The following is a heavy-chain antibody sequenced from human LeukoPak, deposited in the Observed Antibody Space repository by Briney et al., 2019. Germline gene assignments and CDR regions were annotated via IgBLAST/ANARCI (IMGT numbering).Heavy chain of an antibody. D-gene: IGHD3-3*01. CDR2: ISGSSDSI. J-gene: IGHJ4*02. Sequence: GGSLRLSCAASGFTFSSYGMSWVRQAPGKGLEWVSGISGSSDSIKYADSVKGRLTISRDNSKNTLYLQMSSLRADDTAVYYCAKHHLWSENKRGFDYWGQGTLVTVSS. CDR1: GFTFSSYG. V-gene: IGHV3-23*01. CDR3: AKHHLWSENKRGFDY.